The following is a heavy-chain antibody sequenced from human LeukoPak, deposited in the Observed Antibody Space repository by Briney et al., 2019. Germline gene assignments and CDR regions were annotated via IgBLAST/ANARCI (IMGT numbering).Heavy chain of an antibody. J-gene: IGHJ6*02. CDR3: ARLIVDTAMVNMWYYYGMDD. CDR1: GGSISSYY. V-gene: IGHV4-4*07. Sequence: PSETLSLTCTVSGGSISSYYWSWIRQPAGKGLEWIGRIYTSGSTNYNPSLKSRVTMSVDTSKNQFSLKLSSVTAADTAVYYCARLIVDTAMVNMWYYYGMDDWGQGTTVTVSS. CDR2: IYTSGST. D-gene: IGHD5-18*01.